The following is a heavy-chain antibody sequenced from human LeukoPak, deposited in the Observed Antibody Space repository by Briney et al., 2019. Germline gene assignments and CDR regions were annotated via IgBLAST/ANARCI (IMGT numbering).Heavy chain of an antibody. Sequence: ASVKVSCKASGYTFTGYYMHWVRQAPGQGLEWMGWINPNSGGTNYAQKFQGRVTMTRDTSISTAYMELSRLRSDDTAVYYCARDPVGAHVSFAWDGTWFDPWGQGTLVTVSS. V-gene: IGHV1-2*02. CDR3: ARDPVGAHVSFAWDGTWFDP. D-gene: IGHD3-9*01. CDR1: GYTFTGYY. CDR2: INPNSGGT. J-gene: IGHJ5*02.